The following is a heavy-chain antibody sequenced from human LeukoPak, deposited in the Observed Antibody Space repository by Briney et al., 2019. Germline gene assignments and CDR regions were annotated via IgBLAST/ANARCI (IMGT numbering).Heavy chain of an antibody. Sequence: GGSLRLSCAAPGFTFSSYAMSWVRQAPGKGLEWVSAISGSGGSTYYADSVKGRFTISRDNSKNTLYLQMNSLRAEDTAVYYCAKVRYYYDSSGYSRGGYFDYWGQGTLVTVSS. V-gene: IGHV3-23*01. CDR2: ISGSGGST. CDR3: AKVRYYYDSSGYSRGGYFDY. D-gene: IGHD3-22*01. CDR1: GFTFSSYA. J-gene: IGHJ4*02.